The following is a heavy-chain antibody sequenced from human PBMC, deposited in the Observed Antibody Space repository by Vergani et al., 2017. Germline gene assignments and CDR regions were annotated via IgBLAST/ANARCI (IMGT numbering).Heavy chain of an antibody. Sequence: QVQLVESAGGVVQPGRSLRLSCAASGFTFNQYGMHWVRQAPGKGLEWVAVTWYDGNNKQYADSVKGRFTISRDNSKSTMYLQMNSLRDEDTGVYYCARDLRLLYNRFDPWGQGTLVTVSS. CDR2: TWYDGNNK. J-gene: IGHJ5*02. CDR3: ARDLRLLYNRFDP. CDR1: GFTFNQYG. V-gene: IGHV3-33*01. D-gene: IGHD1-14*01.